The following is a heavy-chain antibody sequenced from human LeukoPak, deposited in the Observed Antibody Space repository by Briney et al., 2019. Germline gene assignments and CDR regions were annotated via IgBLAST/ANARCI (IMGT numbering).Heavy chain of an antibody. V-gene: IGHV3-48*04. CDR3: ARDLYSGYVY. Sequence: GGSLRLSCAASGFTFSSYSMNWVRQAPGKGLGWVSYISSSSSTIYYADSVKGRFTISRDNAKNSLYLQMNSLRAEDTAVYYCARDLYSGYVYWGQGTLVTVSS. D-gene: IGHD5-12*01. CDR1: GFTFSSYS. J-gene: IGHJ4*02. CDR2: ISSSSSTI.